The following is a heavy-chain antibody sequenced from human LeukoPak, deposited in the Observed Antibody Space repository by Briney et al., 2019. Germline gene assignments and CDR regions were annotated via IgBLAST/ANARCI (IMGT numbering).Heavy chain of an antibody. J-gene: IGHJ4*02. CDR3: ARGREELVVPAYYFDY. CDR2: INHSGST. CDR1: GGSFSGYY. V-gene: IGHV4-34*01. Sequence: KPSETLSLTCAVYGGSFSGYYWSWIRQPPGEGLEWIGEINHSGSTNYNPSLKSRVTISVDTSKNQFSLKLSSVTAADTAVYYCARGREELVVPAYYFDYWGQGTLVTVSS. D-gene: IGHD2-2*01.